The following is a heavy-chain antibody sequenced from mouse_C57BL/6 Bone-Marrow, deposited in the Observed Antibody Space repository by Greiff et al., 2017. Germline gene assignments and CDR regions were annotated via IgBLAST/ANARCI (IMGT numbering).Heavy chain of an antibody. D-gene: IGHD2-3*01. CDR1: GYTFTSYT. CDR3: AREGYYIYYAMDD. Sequence: VQLQQSGAELARPGASVKMSCKASGYTFTSYTMHWVKQRPGQGLEWIGYINPSSGYTKDKQKVKDKATLTADKSSSTAYMQLSSLTSEDSAVYYCAREGYYIYYAMDDWGQGTSGTVSS. CDR2: INPSSGYT. V-gene: IGHV1-4*01. J-gene: IGHJ4*01.